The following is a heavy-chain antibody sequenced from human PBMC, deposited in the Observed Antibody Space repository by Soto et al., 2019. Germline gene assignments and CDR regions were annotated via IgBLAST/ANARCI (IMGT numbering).Heavy chain of an antibody. CDR2: IYHSGST. CDR3: ARSRRVLSDAYWHFDL. CDR1: GGSISINGYS. V-gene: IGHV4-30-2*06. J-gene: IGHJ2*01. Sequence: QLQLQESGSGLVKPSQTLSLTCAVSGGSISINGYSWSWIRQSPGKGLEWIGYIYHSGSTYYNPSLKSRVTISVDMYKNQFSLKLSSVTAADTAVYYCARSRRVLSDAYWHFDLWGRGTLVTVSS.